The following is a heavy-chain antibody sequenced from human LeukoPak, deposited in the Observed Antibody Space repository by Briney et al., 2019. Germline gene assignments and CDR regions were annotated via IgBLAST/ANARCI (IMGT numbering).Heavy chain of an antibody. CDR1: GYTFTSYD. CDR2: MNPNSGNT. J-gene: IGHJ4*02. V-gene: IGHV1-8*01. CDR3: ARGDGGNVPWEY. Sequence: ASVKVSCKASGYTFTSYDINWVRQATGQGLEWMGWMNPNSGNTGYAQKFQGRVTMTRNTSISTAYMELSSLRSKDTAVYYCARGDGGNVPWEYWGQGTLVTVSS. D-gene: IGHD4-23*01.